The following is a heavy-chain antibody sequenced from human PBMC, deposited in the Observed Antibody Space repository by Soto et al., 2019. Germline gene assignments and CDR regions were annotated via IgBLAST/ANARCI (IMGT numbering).Heavy chain of an antibody. J-gene: IGHJ4*02. V-gene: IGHV1-8*01. CDR1: GYSFTSYD. D-gene: IGHD6-19*01. Sequence: EAPLNGACKASGYSFTSYDINWVRQATGQGLEWMGWMNPNSGNTGYAQKFQGRVTMTRNTSISTAYMELSSLRSEDTAVYYCARGIRSGWETVNFDYWGQGTLVTVSS. CDR3: ARGIRSGWETVNFDY. CDR2: MNPNSGNT.